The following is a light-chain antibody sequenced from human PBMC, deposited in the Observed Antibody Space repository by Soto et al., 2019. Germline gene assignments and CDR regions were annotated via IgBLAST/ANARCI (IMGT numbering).Light chain of an antibody. CDR2: DAS. CDR1: QDISNY. V-gene: IGKV1-33*01. J-gene: IGKJ2*01. CDR3: QQYDRA. Sequence: DIQMTQSPSSLSASVGDRVTITCQASQDISNYLNWYQQKPGKAPKLLIYDASNLETGVPSRFSGSGSGTYFTFTISSLQPEDIATYYCQQYDRAFGQGTKLEIK.